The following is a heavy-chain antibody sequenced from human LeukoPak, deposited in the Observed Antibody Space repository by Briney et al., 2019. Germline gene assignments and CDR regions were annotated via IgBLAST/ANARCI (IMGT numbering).Heavy chain of an antibody. V-gene: IGHV3-30*18. CDR1: GFTLSNYG. D-gene: IGHD3-9*01. CDR3: VKDQTGLRGYGMDV. J-gene: IGHJ6*02. Sequence: GGSLRLSCAASGFTLSNYGMHWVRQAPGKGLEWVGVISYDGNNKYYVDSVKGRFTISRDNPKNTLHLQMNSLRVEDTAVYYCVKDQTGLRGYGMDVWGQGTTVFVSS. CDR2: ISYDGNNK.